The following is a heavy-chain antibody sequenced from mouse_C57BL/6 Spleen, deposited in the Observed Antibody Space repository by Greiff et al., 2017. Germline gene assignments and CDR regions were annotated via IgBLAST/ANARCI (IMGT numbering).Heavy chain of an antibody. V-gene: IGHV5-16*01. D-gene: IGHD2-4*01. CDR2: INYDGSST. J-gene: IGHJ2*01. CDR1: GFTFSNYY. Sequence: DVKLVESEGGLVQPGSSMKLSCTASGFTFSNYYMAWVRQVPEKGLEWVANINYDGSSTYYLESLKSRFIISRDNAKNILYMQMSSLKSEDKATYYCSRETYYDLDYWGQGTTLTVSS. CDR3: SRETYYDLDY.